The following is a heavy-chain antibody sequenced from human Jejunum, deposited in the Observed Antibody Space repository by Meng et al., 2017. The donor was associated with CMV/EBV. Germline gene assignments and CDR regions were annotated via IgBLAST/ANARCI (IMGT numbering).Heavy chain of an antibody. Sequence: ASGGTYNPYTVNWVRQAPGQGLEWLGRIIPILAKANYAQNFQGRLTVTADKSTDTAYMELSGLRSEDTALYYCVRDSYDGDSLYYWGQGSLVTVSS. CDR1: GGTYNPYT. V-gene: IGHV1-69*08. D-gene: IGHD3-16*01. J-gene: IGHJ4*02. CDR2: IIPILAKA. CDR3: VRDSYDGDSLYY.